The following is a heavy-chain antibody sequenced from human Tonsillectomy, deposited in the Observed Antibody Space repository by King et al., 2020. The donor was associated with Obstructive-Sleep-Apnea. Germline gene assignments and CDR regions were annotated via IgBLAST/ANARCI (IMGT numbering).Heavy chain of an antibody. CDR2: IYYSGST. CDR3: ARDSEHCSGGSCYSSQDWFDP. J-gene: IGHJ5*02. CDR1: GGSISSSSYY. Sequence: QLQESGPGLVKTSETLSLTCTVSGGSISSSSYYWGWIRQPPGKGLEWIGSIYYSGSTYYNPSLKSRVTISVDTSKNQFSLKLSSVTAADTAVYYCARDSEHCSGGSCYSSQDWFDPWGQGTLVTVSS. V-gene: IGHV4-39*07. D-gene: IGHD2-15*01.